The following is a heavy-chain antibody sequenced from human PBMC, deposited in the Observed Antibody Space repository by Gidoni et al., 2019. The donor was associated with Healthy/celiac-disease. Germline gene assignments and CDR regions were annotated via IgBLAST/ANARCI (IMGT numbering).Heavy chain of an antibody. V-gene: IGHV3-21*01. D-gene: IGHD3-22*01. J-gene: IGHJ4*02. CDR3: ARDGPSDYYDSSGYYPVYFDY. Sequence: EVQLVESGGGLVKPGGSLRRSCAASGFTFSSYSMNWVRQAPGKGLEWFSSISSSSSYIYYADSVKGRFTISRDNAKNSLYLQMNSLRAEDTAVYYCARDGPSDYYDSSGYYPVYFDYWGQGTLVTVSS. CDR1: GFTFSSYS. CDR2: ISSSSSYI.